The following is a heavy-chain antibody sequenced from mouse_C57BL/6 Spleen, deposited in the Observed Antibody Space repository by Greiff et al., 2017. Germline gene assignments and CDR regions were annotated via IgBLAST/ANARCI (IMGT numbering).Heavy chain of an antibody. J-gene: IGHJ2*01. Sequence: EVKLQESGGGLVKPGGSLKLSCAASGFTFSDYGMHWVRQAPEKGLEWVAYISSGSSTIYYADTVKGRFTISRDNAKNTLFLQMTSLRSEDTAMYYCARGYGDGDFDYWGQGTTLTVSS. CDR1: GFTFSDYG. CDR2: ISSGSSTI. D-gene: IGHD1-1*01. CDR3: ARGYGDGDFDY. V-gene: IGHV5-17*01.